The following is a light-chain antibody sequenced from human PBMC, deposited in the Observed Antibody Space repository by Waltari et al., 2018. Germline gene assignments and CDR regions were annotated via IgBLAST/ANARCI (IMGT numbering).Light chain of an antibody. J-gene: IGKJ1*01. V-gene: IGKV3-20*01. CDR2: GAS. CDR3: QHYLRLPVT. Sequence: EIVLTQSPGTLSLPLGERASVSCRASQSVSRTLAWYQQQPGQAPRPLIYGASTRATGIPDRFSGSGSGTDFSLTISRLEPDDFAVYYCQHYLRLPVTFGQGTTVEI. CDR1: QSVSRT.